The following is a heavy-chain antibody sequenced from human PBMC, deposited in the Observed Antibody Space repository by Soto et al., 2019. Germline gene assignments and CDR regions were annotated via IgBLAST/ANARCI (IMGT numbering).Heavy chain of an antibody. CDR3: EREPPYGGDI. V-gene: IGHV3-30*03. CDR1: GLTFSSYC. D-gene: IGHD4-17*01. J-gene: IGHJ3*02. Sequence: CLTISCAACGLTFSSYCMHWVRQAPGKGLEWVAVISYDGSNKYYADSVKGRFTISRDNAKNSLYLQMNSLRAEDTAVYYCEREPPYGGDIWGQGTMVTVSS. CDR2: ISYDGSNK.